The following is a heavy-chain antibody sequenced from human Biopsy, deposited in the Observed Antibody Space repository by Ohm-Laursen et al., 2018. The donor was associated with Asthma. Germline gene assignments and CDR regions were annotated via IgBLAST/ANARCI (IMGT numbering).Heavy chain of an antibody. J-gene: IGHJ3*02. CDR2: INAGNGNT. CDR1: GYTFISYA. V-gene: IGHV1-3*01. D-gene: IGHD3-9*01. Sequence: ATVKISCKASGYTFISYAIHWVRQAPGQRLEWMGRINAGNGNTKYSQKFQGRVTITRDTSASTAYMELSSLRSEDTAVYYCARTYYDFLTGQVNDAFGIWGQGTRVTVSS. CDR3: ARTYYDFLTGQVNDAFGI.